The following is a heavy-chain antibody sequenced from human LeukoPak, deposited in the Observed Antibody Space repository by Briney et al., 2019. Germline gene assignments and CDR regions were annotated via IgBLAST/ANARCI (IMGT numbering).Heavy chain of an antibody. Sequence: QSGGSLRLSCAASGFTFSSSWMPWVRQAPGKGLVWVSSINSDGSDTRYADSVKGRFTISRDNAKNTLFLQMNSLRAEDTAVYYCAKDPRTAFDIWGRGTKVTVSS. CDR3: AKDPRTAFDI. V-gene: IGHV3-74*01. J-gene: IGHJ3*02. CDR2: INSDGSDT. CDR1: GFTFSSSW.